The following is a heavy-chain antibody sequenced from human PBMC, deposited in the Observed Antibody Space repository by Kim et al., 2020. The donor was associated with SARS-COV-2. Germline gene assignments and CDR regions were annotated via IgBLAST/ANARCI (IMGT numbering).Heavy chain of an antibody. V-gene: IGHV1-58*01. CDR3: AAEGGSWFGDPKPSDY. CDR1: GFTFTSSA. D-gene: IGHD3-10*01. Sequence: SVKVSCKASGFTFTSSAVQWVRQARGQRLEWIGWIVVGSGNTNYAQKFQERVTITRDMSTSTAYMELSSLRSEDTAAYYCAAEGGSWFGDPKPSDYWGQGTLVTVSS. J-gene: IGHJ4*02. CDR2: IVVGSGNT.